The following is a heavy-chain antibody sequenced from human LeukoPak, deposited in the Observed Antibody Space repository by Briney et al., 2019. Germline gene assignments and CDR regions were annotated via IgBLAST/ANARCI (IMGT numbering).Heavy chain of an antibody. V-gene: IGHV1-2*04. Sequence: GASVKVSCKASGYTFTSYGISWVRQAPGQGLEWMGWINPNSGGTNYAQKFQGWVTMTRDTSISTAYMELSRLRSDDTAVYYCARARGYSGYDSDYWGQGTLVTVSS. CDR3: ARARGYSGYDSDY. J-gene: IGHJ4*02. CDR1: GYTFTSYG. CDR2: INPNSGGT. D-gene: IGHD5-12*01.